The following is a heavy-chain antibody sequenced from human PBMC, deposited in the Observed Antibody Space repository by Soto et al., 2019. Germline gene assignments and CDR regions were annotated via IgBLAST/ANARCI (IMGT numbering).Heavy chain of an antibody. Sequence: SETLSLTCAVSGVSISSSNWWSWVRQPPGKGLEWIGEIYHSGSTYYNPSLKSRVTISVDTSKNQFSLKLSSVTAADTAVYYCARRNYDILTGYYYYYGMDVWGQGTTVTVSS. CDR1: GVSISSSNW. J-gene: IGHJ6*02. CDR2: IYHSGST. CDR3: ARRNYDILTGYYYYYGMDV. V-gene: IGHV4-4*02. D-gene: IGHD3-9*01.